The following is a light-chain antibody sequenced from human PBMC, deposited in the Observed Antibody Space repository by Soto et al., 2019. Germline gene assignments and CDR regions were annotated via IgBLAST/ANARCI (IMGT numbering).Light chain of an antibody. Sequence: EIVLTQSPGTLSLSPGERATLSCRASQSFGSTYLAWYQQKPGQAPRLLIYGASRRATGIPDRFSGSGSGSDFSLTISRLDPEDFAVYYCHHYGSSPHTFGQGTTLGMK. CDR2: GAS. CDR1: QSFGSTY. V-gene: IGKV3-20*01. J-gene: IGKJ2*01. CDR3: HHYGSSPHT.